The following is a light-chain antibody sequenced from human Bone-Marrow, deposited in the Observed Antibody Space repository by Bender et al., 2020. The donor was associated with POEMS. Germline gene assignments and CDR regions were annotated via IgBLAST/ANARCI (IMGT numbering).Light chain of an antibody. CDR3: QSYDNSLGGWV. V-gene: IGLV2-8*01. CDR1: SSDIGGHEY. Sequence: QSALTQPPSASGSPGQSVAISCTGTSSDIGGHEYVSWYQQNPGKAPKLMIYGYNNRPSGVPDRFSGSKSGTSASLAITGLQAEDEGDYYCQSYDNSLGGWVFGGGTKLTVL. J-gene: IGLJ3*02. CDR2: GYN.